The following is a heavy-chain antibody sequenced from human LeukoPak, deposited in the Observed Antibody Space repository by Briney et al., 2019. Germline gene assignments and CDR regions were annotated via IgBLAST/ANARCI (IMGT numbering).Heavy chain of an antibody. D-gene: IGHD3-3*01. Sequence: GGSLRLSCATSGFSFSIHGMHWVRQAPGKGLEWVAVIWSDGNTKDYGDSVEGRFTISRDNSGNTVDLQMNSLTAEDTALYYCAREGPLSGAGPFDIWGQGTMATVSS. CDR2: IWSDGNTK. CDR3: AREGPLSGAGPFDI. V-gene: IGHV3-33*01. J-gene: IGHJ3*02. CDR1: GFSFSIHG.